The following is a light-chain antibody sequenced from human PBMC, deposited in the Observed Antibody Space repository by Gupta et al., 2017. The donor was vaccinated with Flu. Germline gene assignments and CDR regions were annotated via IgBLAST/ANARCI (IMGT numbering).Light chain of an antibody. J-gene: IGKJ1*01. Sequence: GTLSLSPGERATLSCRASQSVSSTFLGWYQQKPGQAPRLLIYGASSRATGIPERFSGSGSGTDFTLTISRLEPEDYAVYYCQQYGSSPRTFGQGTKVEIK. CDR2: GAS. CDR3: QQYGSSPRT. V-gene: IGKV3-20*01. CDR1: QSVSSTF.